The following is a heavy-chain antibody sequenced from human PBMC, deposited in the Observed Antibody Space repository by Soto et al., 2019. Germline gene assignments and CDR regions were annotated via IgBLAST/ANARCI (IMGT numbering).Heavy chain of an antibody. CDR1: GFTFSSYE. CDR2: ISSSGSTI. J-gene: IGHJ3*02. V-gene: IGHV3-48*03. CDR3: ASGSLYCSSTLCGAFDI. Sequence: PGGSLRLSCAASGFTFSSYEMNWVRQAPGKGLEWVSYISSSGSTIYYADSVKGRFTISRDNAKNSLYLQMNSLRAEDTAAYYCASGSLYCSSTLCGAFDIWGQGTMVTVSS. D-gene: IGHD2-2*01.